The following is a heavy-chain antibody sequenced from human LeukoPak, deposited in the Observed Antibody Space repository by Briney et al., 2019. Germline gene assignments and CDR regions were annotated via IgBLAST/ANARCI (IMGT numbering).Heavy chain of an antibody. Sequence: ASVKVSCKASGYTFTSYGISWVRQAPGQGLEWMGWISAYNGNTNYAQKLQGRVTMTTDTSTSTAYMELRSPRSDDTAVYYCARVLGSLRSSSGAFDIWGQGTMVTVSS. D-gene: IGHD6-6*01. J-gene: IGHJ3*02. V-gene: IGHV1-18*01. CDR3: ARVLGSLRSSSGAFDI. CDR2: ISAYNGNT. CDR1: GYTFTSYG.